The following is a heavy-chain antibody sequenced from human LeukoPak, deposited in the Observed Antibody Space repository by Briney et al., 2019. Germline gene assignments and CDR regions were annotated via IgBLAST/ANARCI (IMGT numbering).Heavy chain of an antibody. CDR2: IIPIFGTA. D-gene: IGHD3-22*01. V-gene: IGHV1-69*13. J-gene: IGHJ3*02. Sequence: ASVKVSCKASGGTFSSYAISWVRQAPGQGLEWMGGIIPIFGTANYAQKFQGRVTITADESTSTAYMELSSLRSEDTAVYYCARYSDYYDSSGYYYPGAFDIWGQGIMVTVSS. CDR1: GGTFSSYA. CDR3: ARYSDYYDSSGYYYPGAFDI.